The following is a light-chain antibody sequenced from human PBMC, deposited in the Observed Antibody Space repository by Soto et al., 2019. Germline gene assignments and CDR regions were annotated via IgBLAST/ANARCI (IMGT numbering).Light chain of an antibody. V-gene: IGLV2-14*01. CDR2: EVS. Sequence: QSALTQPASVSGSPGQSITISCTGTSSDVGGYNYVSWFQQHSGKAPKLMIYEVSNRPSGVSNRFSGSKSGNTASLTISGLQAEDAADYYCSSYTRSSTSYVFGSGTKLTVL. CDR1: SSDVGGYNY. CDR3: SSYTRSSTSYV. J-gene: IGLJ1*01.